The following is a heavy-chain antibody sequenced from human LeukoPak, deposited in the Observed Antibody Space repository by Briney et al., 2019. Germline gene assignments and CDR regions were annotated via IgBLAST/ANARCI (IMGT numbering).Heavy chain of an antibody. V-gene: IGHV4-59*08. Sequence: SETLSLTCTVSGGSISSYYWSWIRQPPGKGLEWIGYIYYSGSTTYNPSLKSRVTISVDTSKNQFSLKLSSVTAADAAVYYCARHVPETYYYDSSGYLDYWGQGTLVTVSS. J-gene: IGHJ4*02. CDR1: GGSISSYY. CDR2: IYYSGST. D-gene: IGHD3-22*01. CDR3: ARHVPETYYYDSSGYLDY.